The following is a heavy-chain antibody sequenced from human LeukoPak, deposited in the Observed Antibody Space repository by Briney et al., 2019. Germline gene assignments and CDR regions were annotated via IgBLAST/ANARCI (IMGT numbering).Heavy chain of an antibody. CDR3: AKDTVYTGYHCYFDY. D-gene: IGHD1-1*01. CDR2: IYSGGST. V-gene: IGHV3-53*01. J-gene: IGHJ4*02. CDR1: GFTVSSNY. Sequence: GGSLRLSCAASGFTVSSNYMSWVRQAPGKGLEWVSVIYSGGSTYYADSVKGRFTISRDNSKNTLYLQMNSLRAEDTAMYYCAKDTVYTGYHCYFDYWGQGALVTVSS.